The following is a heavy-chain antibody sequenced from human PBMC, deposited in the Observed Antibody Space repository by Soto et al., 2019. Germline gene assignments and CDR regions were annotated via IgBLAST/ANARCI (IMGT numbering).Heavy chain of an antibody. CDR3: AKDKGGTPYYIDS. CDR2: INWNSDKV. V-gene: IGHV3-9*01. D-gene: IGHD6-25*01. J-gene: IGHJ4*02. Sequence: VLLVESGGGLVQPGRSLRLSCAVSGFNFGNYAMHWVRQAPGKGLEWVAAINWNSDKVAYAGSVLGRFTIFRDSAKNSLHLQMNDLTTEDTGLYYCAKDKGGTPYYIDSWGQGILVTVSS. CDR1: GFNFGNYA.